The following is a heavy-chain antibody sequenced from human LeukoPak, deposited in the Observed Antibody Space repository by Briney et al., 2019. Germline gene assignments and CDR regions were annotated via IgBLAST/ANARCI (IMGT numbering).Heavy chain of an antibody. V-gene: IGHV1-69*04. Sequence: SVKVSCKASGYTFTGYYMHWVRQAPGQGLEWMGRIIPILNIADYAQKFQGRVTITADTSTSTAYMELSSLRSEDTAVYYCARVAGGSYDYWGQGTLVTVSS. CDR2: IIPILNIA. J-gene: IGHJ4*02. CDR3: ARVAGGSYDY. D-gene: IGHD3-10*01. CDR1: GYTFTGYY.